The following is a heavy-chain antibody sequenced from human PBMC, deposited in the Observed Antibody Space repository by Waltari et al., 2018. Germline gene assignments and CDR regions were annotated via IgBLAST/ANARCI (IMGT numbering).Heavy chain of an antibody. J-gene: IGHJ5*02. D-gene: IGHD3-3*01. CDR2: VYSSGTT. V-gene: IGHV4-4*07. CDR3: ARWRFLFRWYSFDP. Sequence: QVQLQESGPGLVKPSETLSLTCTVSGGSISSYYWSWIRRPAGKGLEWIGRVYSSGTTNYNTSLKCRVTRSLDTSKNQFSLNLSSVTAADTAVYYCARWRFLFRWYSFDPWGQGIPVTVSS. CDR1: GGSISSYY.